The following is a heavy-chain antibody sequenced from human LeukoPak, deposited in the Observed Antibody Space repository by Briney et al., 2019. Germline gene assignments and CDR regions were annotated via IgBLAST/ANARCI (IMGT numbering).Heavy chain of an antibody. D-gene: IGHD3-10*01. Sequence: GGSLRLSCAASGFTVSRDYMSWVRQAPGRGLEWVSTIYRDVGTYYADSVTGRFTISRDDSKNTVYLQLNSVTPENTAVYYCGRDPGHPNGVGVWGHGTTVTISS. V-gene: IGHV3-66*02. J-gene: IGHJ6*02. CDR2: IYRDVGT. CDR3: GRDPGHPNGVGV. CDR1: GFTVSRDY.